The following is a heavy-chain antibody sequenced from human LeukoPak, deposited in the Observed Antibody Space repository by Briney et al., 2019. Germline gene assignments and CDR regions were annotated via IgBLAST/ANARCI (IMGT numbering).Heavy chain of an antibody. D-gene: IGHD1-14*01. Sequence: ASVKVSCKLTGYTLSVLSIHWVRQAPGQGLEWMGWISGYNGKTNYAQKFQGRVTMTTDTSTSTVYLELRSLRSDDTAVYYCARWETGSWFDPWGQGTLVTVSS. CDR3: ARWETGSWFDP. CDR1: GYTLSVLS. J-gene: IGHJ5*02. CDR2: ISGYNGKT. V-gene: IGHV1-18*01.